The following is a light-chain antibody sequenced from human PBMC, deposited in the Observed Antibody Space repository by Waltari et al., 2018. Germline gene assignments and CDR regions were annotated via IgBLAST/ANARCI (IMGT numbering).Light chain of an antibody. CDR2: GAS. CDR3: QQYYNWPLT. CDR1: HSVYND. J-gene: IGKJ4*01. V-gene: IGKV3-15*01. Sequence: ETVMTQSPATLSVSPGERATLSCRASHSVYNDLAWYQQKPGQAPRLLIYGASTRATGFPARFSGRGSGSEFTLTISSLQSEDSAVYYCQQYYNWPLTFGGGTKVEIK.